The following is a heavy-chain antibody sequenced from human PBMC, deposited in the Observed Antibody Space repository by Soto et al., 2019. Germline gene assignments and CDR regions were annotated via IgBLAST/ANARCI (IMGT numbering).Heavy chain of an antibody. CDR2: IYYSGST. Sequence: PSETLSLTCTVSGGSISSGGYYWSWIRQHPGKGLEWIGYIYYSGSTYYNPSLKSRVTILVDTSKNQFSLKLSSVTAADTAVYYCARDSHDNSNYLSNWFDPWGQGTLVTVSS. V-gene: IGHV4-30-4*08. D-gene: IGHD4-4*01. CDR1: GGSISSGGYY. J-gene: IGHJ5*02. CDR3: ARDSHDNSNYLSNWFDP.